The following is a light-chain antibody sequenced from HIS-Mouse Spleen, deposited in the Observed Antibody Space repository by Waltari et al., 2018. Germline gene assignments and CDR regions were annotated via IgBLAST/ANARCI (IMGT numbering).Light chain of an antibody. J-gene: IGLJ2*01. CDR2: DVS. Sequence: HSALTQPASVSGSPGPSITISCTGTSSDAGGYNYVTWYQQHPDKAPKLMIYDVSNRPSGVSNRFSGSKSGNTASLTISGLQAEDEADYYCSSYTSSSFNVVFGGGTKLTVL. CDR1: SSDAGGYNY. CDR3: SSYTSSSFNVV. V-gene: IGLV2-14*03.